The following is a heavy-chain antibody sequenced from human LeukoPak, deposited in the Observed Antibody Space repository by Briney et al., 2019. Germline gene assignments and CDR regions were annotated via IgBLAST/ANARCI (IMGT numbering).Heavy chain of an antibody. CDR3: ARDRVVATPLTYYYYYGMDV. V-gene: IGHV3-30-3*01. CDR1: GFTFSSYA. Sequence: GRSLRLSCAASGFTFSSYAMHWVRQAPGKGLEWVAVISYDGSNKYYADSVKGRFTISRDNSKNTLYLQMNSLRAEDTAVYYCARDRVVATPLTYYYYYGMDVWGQGTTVTVSS. J-gene: IGHJ6*02. CDR2: ISYDGSNK. D-gene: IGHD5-12*01.